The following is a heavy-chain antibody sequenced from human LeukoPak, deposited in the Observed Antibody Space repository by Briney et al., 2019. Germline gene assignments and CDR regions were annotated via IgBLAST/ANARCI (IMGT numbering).Heavy chain of an antibody. CDR3: ARTRGGRNYYGMDG. D-gene: IGHD1-14*01. CDR2: IIALLGMS. J-gene: IGHJ6*04. CDR1: GDTFSNFA. Sequence: ASVTVSCKASGDTFSNFAISWVRQAPGQGLEWVGRIIALLGMSNYAQKFKGRLTITADKSTNTVYMELSSLRSEDTAVYYCARTRGGRNYYGMDGSGEGATVTVSS. V-gene: IGHV1-69*04.